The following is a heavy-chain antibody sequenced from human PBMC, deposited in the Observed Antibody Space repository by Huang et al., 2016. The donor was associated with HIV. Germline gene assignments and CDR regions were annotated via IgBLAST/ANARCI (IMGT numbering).Heavy chain of an antibody. Sequence: VQLQESGPGLVKPSQTLSLSCNVSGASIASGSYFWNWIRQPAGGGLEWIGHIYTTVSTHYNPSLKSRVAGSSDTSKNQCSLGLRSVTAADTAVYFCARGRVTSSGVVQSYDYWGQGSLVTVSS. CDR3: ARGRVTSSGVVQSYDY. CDR2: IYTTVST. CDR1: GASIASGSYF. V-gene: IGHV4-61*09. D-gene: IGHD3-3*01. J-gene: IGHJ4*02.